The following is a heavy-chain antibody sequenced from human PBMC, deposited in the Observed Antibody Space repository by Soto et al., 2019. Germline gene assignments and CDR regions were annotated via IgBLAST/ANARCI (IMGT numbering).Heavy chain of an antibody. CDR1: GYTFTSYG. J-gene: IGHJ4*02. Sequence: QVQLVQSGGEVKKPGASVKVSCKASGYTFTSYGISWVRQAPGQGLEWMGWINAYNGNTNYSQKLQVRVTMTTDTSTSTAYMELRSLRADDTAVYYGARDVGYGLIDYWGQGTLVTVSS. CDR2: INAYNGNT. CDR3: ARDVGYGLIDY. V-gene: IGHV1-18*01. D-gene: IGHD5-18*01.